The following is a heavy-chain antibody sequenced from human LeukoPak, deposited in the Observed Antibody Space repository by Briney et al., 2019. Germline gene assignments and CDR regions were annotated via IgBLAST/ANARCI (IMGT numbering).Heavy chain of an antibody. D-gene: IGHD4-17*01. CDR3: AREKYGDYDYYYMDV. V-gene: IGHV3-48*04. CDR1: GFTFSSYG. J-gene: IGHJ6*03. Sequence: GGTLRLSCAASGFTFSSYGMSWIRQAPGKGLEWVSYISSSGSTIYYADSVKGRFTISRDNAKNSLYLQMNSLRAEDTAVYYCAREKYGDYDYYYMDVWGKGTTVTVSS. CDR2: ISSSGSTI.